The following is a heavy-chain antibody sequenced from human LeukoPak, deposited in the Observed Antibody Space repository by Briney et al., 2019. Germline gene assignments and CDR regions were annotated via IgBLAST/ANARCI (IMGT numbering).Heavy chain of an antibody. CDR3: AHTTRYSGYASYFDY. V-gene: IGHV4-4*02. J-gene: IGHJ4*02. CDR2: IYHSGST. CDR1: GGSISSAYW. Sequence: SETLSLTCAVSGGSISSAYWWSWVRQPPGKGLEWIGEIYHSGSTNYNPSLKSRVTLSVDESKNQFSLKLSSVTAADTAVYYCAHTTRYSGYASYFDYWGQGTLVTVSS. D-gene: IGHD5-12*01.